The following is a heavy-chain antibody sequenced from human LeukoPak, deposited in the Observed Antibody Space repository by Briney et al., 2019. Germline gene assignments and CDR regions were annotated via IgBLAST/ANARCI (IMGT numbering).Heavy chain of an antibody. CDR2: IYPGDSDT. J-gene: IGHJ4*02. CDR3: ASSHYSSSWYNFDY. Sequence: LGESLKISCKGPGYSFTSYWIGWVRQMPGKGLEWMGIIYPGDSDTRYSPSFQGQVTTSADKSISTAYLQWSSLKASDTAMYYCASSHYSSSWYNFDYWGQGTLVTVSS. CDR1: GYSFTSYW. D-gene: IGHD6-13*01. V-gene: IGHV5-51*01.